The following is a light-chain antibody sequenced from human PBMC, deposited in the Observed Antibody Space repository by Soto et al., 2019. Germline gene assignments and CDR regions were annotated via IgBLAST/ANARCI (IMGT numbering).Light chain of an antibody. CDR2: AAS. J-gene: IGKJ5*01. CDR1: QGINSF. Sequence: DIQLTQSPSFLSASVGDRVTITCRASQGINSFLGWYQQKPGKGPRLLIYAASALQSGVPSRFSGSGSGTEFTLTISSLQPEDFATYYCQQLNSYPLTFGQGTRLEIK. CDR3: QQLNSYPLT. V-gene: IGKV1-9*01.